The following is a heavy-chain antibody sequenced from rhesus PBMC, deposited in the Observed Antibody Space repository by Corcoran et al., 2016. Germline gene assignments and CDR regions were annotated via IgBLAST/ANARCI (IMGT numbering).Heavy chain of an antibody. CDR2: ISIDGRST. D-gene: IGHD6-13*01. Sequence: EVQLVESGGGLVQPGGSLRLSCAASGFTFSSYWMYWVRQAPGKGLDWVSRISIDGRSTSNADSWKGRFIISRENAKNSLYLQMNSLRAEDTAVYYCANAIAANIFDYWGHGVLVTVSS. CDR1: GFTFSSYW. V-gene: IGHV3-119*01. J-gene: IGHJ4*01. CDR3: ANAIAANIFDY.